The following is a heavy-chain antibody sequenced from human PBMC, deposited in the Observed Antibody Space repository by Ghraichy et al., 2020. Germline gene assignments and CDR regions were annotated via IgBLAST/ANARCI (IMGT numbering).Heavy chain of an antibody. CDR2: ISGSGGST. V-gene: IGHV3-23*01. D-gene: IGHD6-19*01. CDR1: GFTFSSYA. CDR3: AKGFGIAVAGTLNY. Sequence: GGSLRLSCAASGFTFSSYAMSWVRQAPGKGLEWVSAISGSGGSTYYADSVKGRFTISRDNSKNTLYLQMNSLRAEDTAVYYCAKGFGIAVAGTLNYWGQGTLVTVSS. J-gene: IGHJ4*02.